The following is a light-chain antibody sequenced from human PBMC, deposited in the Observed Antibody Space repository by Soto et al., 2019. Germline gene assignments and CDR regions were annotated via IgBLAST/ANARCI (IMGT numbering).Light chain of an antibody. V-gene: IGLV1-44*01. J-gene: IGLJ1*01. CDR3: RAWDGSLNGYV. CDR2: SNY. CDR1: SSNIGSKT. Sequence: QSALTQPPSASGTPGQRVTISCSGSSSNIGSKTVNWYQQLPGTAPKLLIYSNYQRPSGVPDRFSGSKSGTSASLATSGLQPAHDADYYCRAWDGSLNGYVFGTGTKGTVL.